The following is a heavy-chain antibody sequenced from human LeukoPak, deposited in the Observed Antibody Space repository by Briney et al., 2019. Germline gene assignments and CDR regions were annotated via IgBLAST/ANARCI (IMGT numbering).Heavy chain of an antibody. CDR2: IYYSGST. J-gene: IGHJ6*03. CDR1: GGSLSSYY. Sequence: PSETLSLTCTVSGGSLSSYYWSWIRQPPGKGLEWIGYIYYSGSTNYNPSPKSRVTISVDTSKNQFSLKLSSVTAAGTAAYYCARDYSGSYYYYYMDVWGKGTTVTVSS. D-gene: IGHD1-26*01. CDR3: ARDYSGSYYYYYMDV. V-gene: IGHV4-59*01.